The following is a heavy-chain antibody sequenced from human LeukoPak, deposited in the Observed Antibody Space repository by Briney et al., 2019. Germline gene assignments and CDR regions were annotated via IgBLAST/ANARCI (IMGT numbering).Heavy chain of an antibody. CDR3: ARLISRYAPFDY. J-gene: IGHJ4*02. D-gene: IGHD5-12*01. Sequence: GGSLRLSCAASGFTFSSYSMNWVRQAPGKGLEWVSSISSSSSYIYYADSVKGRFTISRDNAKNSLYLQMSSLRAEDTAVYYCARLISRYAPFDYWGQGTLVTVSS. V-gene: IGHV3-21*01. CDR2: ISSSSSYI. CDR1: GFTFSSYS.